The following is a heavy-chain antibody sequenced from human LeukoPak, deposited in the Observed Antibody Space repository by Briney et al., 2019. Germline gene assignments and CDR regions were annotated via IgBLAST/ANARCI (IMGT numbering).Heavy chain of an antibody. CDR1: GGTFSSYA. D-gene: IGHD6-19*01. Sequence: GASVNVSCKASGGTFSSYAISWVRQAPGQGLEWMGGIIPLLGTANYAQKFQGRVTITADDSTSTAYMELSSLRSEGTAVYYCARSSYHLRYSSGWYYWGQGTLVTVSS. CDR2: IIPLLGTA. J-gene: IGHJ4*02. V-gene: IGHV1-69*13. CDR3: ARSSYHLRYSSGWYY.